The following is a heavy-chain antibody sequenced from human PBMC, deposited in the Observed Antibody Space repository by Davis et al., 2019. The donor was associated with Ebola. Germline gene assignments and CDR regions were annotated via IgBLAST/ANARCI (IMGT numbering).Heavy chain of an antibody. J-gene: IGHJ6*02. D-gene: IGHD3-3*01. CDR1: GGSISSSSYY. CDR2: IYYSGST. V-gene: IGHV4-39*07. Sequence: SETLSLTCTVSGGSISSSSYYWGWIRQPPGKGLEWIGSIYYSGSTNYNPSLKSRVTISVDTSKNQFSLKLSSVTAADTAVYYCARDTYDFWSGYTKYYYYYYGMDVWGQGTTVTVSS. CDR3: ARDTYDFWSGYTKYYYYYYGMDV.